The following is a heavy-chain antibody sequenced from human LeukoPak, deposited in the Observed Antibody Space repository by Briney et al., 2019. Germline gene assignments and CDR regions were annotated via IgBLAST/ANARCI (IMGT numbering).Heavy chain of an antibody. CDR1: GGSISSSNYY. CDR3: ARQVRFGVVIIYFDY. D-gene: IGHD3-3*01. Sequence: SETLSLTCTVSGGSISSSNYYWGWIRQPPGKGLEWIASIYYSGSTYFNPSLKSRVTISVDTSKNQFSLKLSSVTAADTAVYYCARQVRFGVVIIYFDYWGQGTLVPVS. V-gene: IGHV4-39*01. J-gene: IGHJ4*02. CDR2: IYYSGST.